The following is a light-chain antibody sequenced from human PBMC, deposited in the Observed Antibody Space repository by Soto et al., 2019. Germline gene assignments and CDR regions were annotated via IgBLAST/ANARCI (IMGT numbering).Light chain of an antibody. V-gene: IGKV2-28*01. J-gene: IGKJ1*01. CDR1: QSLLHSNGYNY. CDR3: MQPLQSWT. CDR2: LGS. Sequence: DIVMTQSPLSLPVTPGEPASISCRSSQSLLHSNGYNYLDWYLQKPGQSPQLLIYLGSNRASGVPDRFSGSGSGTDFTLKISRVEAEDVGVYYCMQPLQSWTFGQGTKGDI.